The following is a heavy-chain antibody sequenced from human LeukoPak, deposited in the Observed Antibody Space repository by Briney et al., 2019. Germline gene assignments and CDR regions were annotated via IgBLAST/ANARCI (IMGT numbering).Heavy chain of an antibody. Sequence: SETLSLTCTVSGYSISRGYNWGCVRQSPGRGLEWFAIISHAGDTYYNPSLKSRFTISFVMSKNHFSLLLASVTAADTPVDYCGRGEVGEFDHWGHGTPVTASS. CDR1: GYSISRGYN. J-gene: IGHJ4*01. CDR2: ISHAGDT. V-gene: IGHV4-38-2*02. D-gene: IGHD1-26*01. CDR3: GRGEVGEFDH.